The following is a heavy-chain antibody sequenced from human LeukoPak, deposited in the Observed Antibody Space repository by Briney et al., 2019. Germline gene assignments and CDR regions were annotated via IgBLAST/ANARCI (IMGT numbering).Heavy chain of an antibody. V-gene: IGHV4-59*01. CDR1: GGSISSYY. Sequence: PSETLSLTCTVSGGSISSYYWSWIRQPPGKGLEWIGYIYYSGSTNYNPSLKSRVTISVDTSKNQFSLKLSSVTAADTAVYYCASSNYDFWSGYYGYVFAFVIWGQGTMVTVSS. J-gene: IGHJ3*02. CDR2: IYYSGST. D-gene: IGHD3-3*01. CDR3: ASSNYDFWSGYYGYVFAFVI.